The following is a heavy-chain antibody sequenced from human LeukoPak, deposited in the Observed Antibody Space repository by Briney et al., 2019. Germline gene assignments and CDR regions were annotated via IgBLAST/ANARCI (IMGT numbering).Heavy chain of an antibody. CDR2: MYYSRST. Sequence: PSETLSLTCTVSGGSISSYYWSWIRQPPGKGLEWIGYMYYSRSTNYNPSLKSRGTISLDTSKNKFSLKLSSVTAADTAVYYCARNIGWFDPWGQGTLVTVSS. D-gene: IGHD2/OR15-2a*01. CDR1: GGSISSYY. J-gene: IGHJ5*02. CDR3: ARNIGWFDP. V-gene: IGHV4-59*01.